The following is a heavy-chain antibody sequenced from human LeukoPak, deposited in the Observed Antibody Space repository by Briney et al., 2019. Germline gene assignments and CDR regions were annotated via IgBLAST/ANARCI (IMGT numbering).Heavy chain of an antibody. Sequence: PGGSLRLSCAASGFTFSSYGMHWVRQAPGKGLEWVAVISYDGSNKYYADSVKGRFTISRDNSKNTLYLQMNSLRAEDTAVYYCAKDRNSYYYGSGSYSPFDYWGQGTLVTVSS. CDR1: GFTFSSYG. D-gene: IGHD3-10*01. CDR2: ISYDGSNK. J-gene: IGHJ4*02. V-gene: IGHV3-30*18. CDR3: AKDRNSYYYGSGSYSPFDY.